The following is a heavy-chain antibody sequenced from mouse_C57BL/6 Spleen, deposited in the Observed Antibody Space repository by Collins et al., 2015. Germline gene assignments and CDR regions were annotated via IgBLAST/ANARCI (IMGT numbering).Heavy chain of an antibody. V-gene: IGHV3-8*02. CDR3: ARLDYDWYFDV. CDR2: ISYSGST. J-gene: IGHJ1*01. CDR1: GDSTTSGY. Sequence: VQLQESGPSLVKPSQTLSLTCSVTGDSTTSGYWNWIRKFPGNKLEYMGYISYSGSTYYNPSLKSRIPITRDTSKNQYYLQLNSVTTEDTATYYCARLDYDWYFDVWGAGTTVTVSS. D-gene: IGHD2-4*01.